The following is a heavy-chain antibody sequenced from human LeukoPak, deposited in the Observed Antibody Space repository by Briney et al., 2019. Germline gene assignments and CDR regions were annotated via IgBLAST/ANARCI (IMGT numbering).Heavy chain of an antibody. CDR3: ANDYCGGECPTDVRDM. CDR2: ISWDGGGT. V-gene: IGHV3-43*01. Sequence: GGSLRLSCAASGFNLDDYTMHWVRQAPGKGLEWVSLISWDGGGTYYADSVKGRFTISRDNSKNSLYLQMNSLRTEDTALDYSANDYCGGECPTDVRDMWGRGTMVTVSS. J-gene: IGHJ3*02. CDR1: GFNLDDYT. D-gene: IGHD2-21*01.